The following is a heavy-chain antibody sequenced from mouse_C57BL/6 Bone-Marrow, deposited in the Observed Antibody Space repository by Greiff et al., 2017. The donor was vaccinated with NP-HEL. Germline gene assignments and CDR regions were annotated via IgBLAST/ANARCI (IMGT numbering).Heavy chain of an antibody. CDR1: GYTFTSYW. D-gene: IGHD2-12*01. V-gene: IGHV1-53*01. Sequence: VQLQQPGTELVKPGASVKLSCKASGYTFTSYWMHWVKQRPGQGLEWIGNINPSNGGTNYNEKFKSKATLTVDKSSSTAYMQLSSLTSEDSAVYYCAREVPYSWGWFAYWGQGTLVTVSA. J-gene: IGHJ3*01. CDR2: INPSNGGT. CDR3: AREVPYSWGWFAY.